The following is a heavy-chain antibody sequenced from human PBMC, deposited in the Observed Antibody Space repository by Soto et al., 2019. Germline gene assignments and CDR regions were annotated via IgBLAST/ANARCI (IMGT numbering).Heavy chain of an antibody. V-gene: IGHV3-15*07. CDR3: TTDRVDDSSGYLIDY. D-gene: IGHD3-22*01. CDR2: IKSKTDGGTT. CDR1: GFTFSNAW. Sequence: GGSLRLSCAASGFTFSNAWMNWVRQAPGKGLEWVGRIKSKTDGGTTDYAAPVKGRFTISRDDSKNTLYLQMNSLKTEDTAVYYCTTDRVDDSSGYLIDYWGQGTLVTV. J-gene: IGHJ4*02.